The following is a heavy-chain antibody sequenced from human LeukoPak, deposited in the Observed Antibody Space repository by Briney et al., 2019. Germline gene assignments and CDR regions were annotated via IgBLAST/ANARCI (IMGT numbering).Heavy chain of an antibody. CDR3: ARQNDFRLDY. Sequence: GGSLKISCKGSGYTFSSYWIGWVRQMPGKGLEWMGIIYPGDSDIRYSPSLQGQVPISVDTSIGTAYLQWSSLKASDTAIYYCARQNDFRLDYWGQGTLVTVSS. CDR1: GYTFSSYW. CDR2: IYPGDSDI. D-gene: IGHD3-3*01. J-gene: IGHJ4*02. V-gene: IGHV5-51*01.